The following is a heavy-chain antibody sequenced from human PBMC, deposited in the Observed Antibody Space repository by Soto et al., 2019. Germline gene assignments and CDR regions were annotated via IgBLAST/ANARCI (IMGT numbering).Heavy chain of an antibody. CDR3: ARDRAHGYGGQDY. Sequence: EVQLVESGGDLVQPGGSLRLSCAGSGFTFSSYWMSWVRQAPGKGLEWVVNINQDGSDKFCVGSVKGRFTISRDNAKNSLYLQMNSLRAEDTAVYYCARDRAHGYGGQDYWGQGTLVTVSS. V-gene: IGHV3-7*01. J-gene: IGHJ4*02. CDR1: GFTFSSYW. D-gene: IGHD4-17*01. CDR2: INQDGSDK.